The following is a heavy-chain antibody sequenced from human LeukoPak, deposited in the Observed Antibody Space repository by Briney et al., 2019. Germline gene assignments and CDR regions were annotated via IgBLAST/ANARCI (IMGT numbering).Heavy chain of an antibody. CDR3: ARGGSYRSFDY. CDR1: GFTFSSYS. Sequence: GSLRLSCAASGFTFSSYSMNWVRQAPGKGLEWIGYIYYSGSTNYNPSLKSRVTISVDTSKNQFSLKLSSVTAADTAVYYCARGGSYRSFDYWGQGTLVTVSS. CDR2: IYYSGST. J-gene: IGHJ4*02. V-gene: IGHV4-59*01. D-gene: IGHD3-16*02.